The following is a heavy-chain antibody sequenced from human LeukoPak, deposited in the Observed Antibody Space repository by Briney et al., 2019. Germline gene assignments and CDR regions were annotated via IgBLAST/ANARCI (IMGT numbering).Heavy chain of an antibody. CDR1: GGSISSYY. J-gene: IGHJ5*02. Sequence: PSETLSLTCTVSGGSISSYYWSWIRQPPGKGLEWIGYIYYSGSTNYNPSLKSRVTISVDTSKNQFSPKLSSVTAADTAVYYCARHYGDYAFDPWGQGTLVTVSS. CDR2: IYYSGST. D-gene: IGHD4-17*01. V-gene: IGHV4-59*08. CDR3: ARHYGDYAFDP.